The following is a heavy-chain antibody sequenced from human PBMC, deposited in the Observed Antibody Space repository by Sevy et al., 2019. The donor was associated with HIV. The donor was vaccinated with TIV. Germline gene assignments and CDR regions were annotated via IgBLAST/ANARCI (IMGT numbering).Heavy chain of an antibody. Sequence: GGSLRLSCAASGFTFSTYAMIWVRQAPGKGLEWVSAISGSGGSTYYADSVKGRFTISRDKSKNTVYLQMNSLRAEDMAVYYCAKGDRTFYGMDVWGQGTTVTVSS. CDR3: AKGDRTFYGMDV. J-gene: IGHJ6*02. V-gene: IGHV3-23*01. CDR1: GFTFSTYA. D-gene: IGHD2-15*01. CDR2: ISGSGGST.